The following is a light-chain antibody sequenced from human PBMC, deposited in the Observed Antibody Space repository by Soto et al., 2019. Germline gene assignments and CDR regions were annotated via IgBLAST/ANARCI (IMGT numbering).Light chain of an antibody. Sequence: QSVLTQPASVSGSPGQSITISCTGTSSDVGNYNYVSWYQQYPGKAPKLIIYEVTNRPSGVSNRFSGSKSGNTASLTSSGLQAEDEADYYCSSYTSSSTLYVFAAGTKVTVL. V-gene: IGLV2-14*01. CDR1: SSDVGNYNY. CDR2: EVT. J-gene: IGLJ1*01. CDR3: SSYTSSSTLYV.